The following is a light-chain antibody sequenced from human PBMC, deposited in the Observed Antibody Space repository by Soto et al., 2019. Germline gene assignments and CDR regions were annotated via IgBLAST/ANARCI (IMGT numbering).Light chain of an antibody. CDR2: DVN. V-gene: IGLV2-14*01. CDR3: SSYTSSSTLEV. CDR1: SSDVDGYNY. Sequence: QSALTQPASVSGSPGQSITISCTGTSSDVDGYNYVSWYQYHPGKAPKLMIYDVNNRPSGVSNRFSGSKSGNTASLTISGLQAEDEADYYCSSYTSSSTLEVFGTGTKVTVL. J-gene: IGLJ1*01.